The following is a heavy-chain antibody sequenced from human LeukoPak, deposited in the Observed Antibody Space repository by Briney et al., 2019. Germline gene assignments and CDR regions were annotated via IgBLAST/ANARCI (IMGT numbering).Heavy chain of an antibody. D-gene: IGHD6-25*01. J-gene: IGHJ5*02. CDR3: AKDRVYNSGWGNWLDP. Sequence: GGSLRLSCAASGFTFSSYALSWVRQAPGKGLEWVSAISGSGGSTYYADSVKGRFTISRDNSKSTLYLQMNSLRAEDTAVYYCAKDRVYNSGWGNWLDPWGQGSLVTVSS. V-gene: IGHV3-23*01. CDR2: ISGSGGST. CDR1: GFTFSSYA.